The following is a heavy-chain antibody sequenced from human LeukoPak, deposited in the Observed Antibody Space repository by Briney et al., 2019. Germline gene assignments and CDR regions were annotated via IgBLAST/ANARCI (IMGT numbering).Heavy chain of an antibody. CDR2: INYSGST. J-gene: IGHJ4*02. V-gene: IGHV4-34*01. CDR3: ARDQNYYDSTLDY. CDR1: GGSFSGYY. Sequence: SETLSLTCAVYGGSFSGYYWSWIRKPPGKGLEWIGEINYSGSTNYNPSLKSRVTMSVDTSKNQFSLKLSSVTAADTAVYYCARDQNYYDSTLDYWGQGILVSVSS. D-gene: IGHD3-22*01.